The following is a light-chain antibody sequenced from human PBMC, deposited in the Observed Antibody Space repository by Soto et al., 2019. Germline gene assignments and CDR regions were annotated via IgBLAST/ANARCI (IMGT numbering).Light chain of an antibody. CDR3: QQYNSYSAT. CDR1: QSISIW. CDR2: DAS. Sequence: DIQMTQSPSTLSPSVGDRVTITCRASQSISIWLAWYQQKPGKAPKLLIYDASSLKSGVPSRFSGSGSGSEFTLTISSLQPDDFATYFCQQYNSYSATFGQGTKVEIK. J-gene: IGKJ1*01. V-gene: IGKV1-5*01.